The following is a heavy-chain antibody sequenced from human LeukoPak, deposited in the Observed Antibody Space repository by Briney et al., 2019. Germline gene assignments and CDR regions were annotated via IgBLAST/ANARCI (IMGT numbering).Heavy chain of an antibody. D-gene: IGHD2-2*01. V-gene: IGHV4-30-4*01. CDR2: IYYSGST. Sequence: SETLSLTCAVSGGSLITANFFWSWIRQPPGKGLEWIGYIYYSGSTYYNPSLKSRVTISVDTSKNQFSLKLSSVTAADTAVYFCARDQEHCSGTSCYPYWYDSWGQGTLVTVSS. CDR3: ARDQEHCSGTSCYPYWYDS. J-gene: IGHJ5*01. CDR1: GGSLITANFF.